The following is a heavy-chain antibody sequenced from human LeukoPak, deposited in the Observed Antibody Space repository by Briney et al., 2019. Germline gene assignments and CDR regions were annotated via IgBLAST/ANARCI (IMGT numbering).Heavy chain of an antibody. Sequence: ASVKVSCKASGYTFTSYDINWVRQATRQGLEWMGWMNPNSGNTGYAQKFQGRVTMTRNTSISTAYMELSSLRSEDTAVYYCARGEEFGEFFDYWGQGTLVTVSS. V-gene: IGHV1-8*01. J-gene: IGHJ4*02. CDR3: ARGEEFGEFFDY. D-gene: IGHD3-10*01. CDR2: MNPNSGNT. CDR1: GYTFTSYD.